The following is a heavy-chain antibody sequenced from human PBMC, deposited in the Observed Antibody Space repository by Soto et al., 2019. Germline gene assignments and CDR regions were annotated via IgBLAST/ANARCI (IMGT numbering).Heavy chain of an antibody. CDR2: FDPEDGET. J-gene: IGHJ4*02. V-gene: IGHV1-24*01. D-gene: IGHD3-22*01. Sequence: ASVKVSCTVSGYTLTELSMHWVRQAPGKGLEWMGGFDPEDGETIYAQKFQGRVTMTEDTSTDTAYMELSSLRSEDTAVYYCATIIGYDSSGYPHDHNSKPFDYWGQGTLVTVSS. CDR3: ATIIGYDSSGYPHDHNSKPFDY. CDR1: GYTLTELS.